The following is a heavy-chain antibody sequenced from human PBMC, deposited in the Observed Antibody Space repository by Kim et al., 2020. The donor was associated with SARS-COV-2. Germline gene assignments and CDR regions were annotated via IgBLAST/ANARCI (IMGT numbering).Heavy chain of an antibody. V-gene: IGHV3-9*01. D-gene: IGHD6-19*01. Sequence: GGSLRLSCAASGFTFDDYAMHWVRQAPGKGLEWVSGISWNSGSIGYADSVKGRFTISRDNAKNSLYLQMNSLRAEDTALYYCAKDIIKGGIAVAGTWGQGTLVTVSS. CDR3: AKDIIKGGIAVAGT. CDR2: ISWNSGSI. CDR1: GFTFDDYA. J-gene: IGHJ4*02.